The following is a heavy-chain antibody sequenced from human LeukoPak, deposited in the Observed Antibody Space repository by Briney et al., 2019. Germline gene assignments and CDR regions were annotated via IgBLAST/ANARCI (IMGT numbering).Heavy chain of an antibody. D-gene: IGHD4-23*01. CDR3: ARAGDYYGGNSPLIYYFDY. V-gene: IGHV1-18*01. CDR1: GYTFTSYG. CDR2: ISAYNGNT. J-gene: IGHJ4*02. Sequence: GASVKVSCKASGYTFTSYGISWVRQAPGQGLEWMGWISAYNGNTNYAQKLQGRVTVTTDTSTSTAYMELRSLRSDDTAVYYCARAGDYYGGNSPLIYYFDYWGQGTLVTVSS.